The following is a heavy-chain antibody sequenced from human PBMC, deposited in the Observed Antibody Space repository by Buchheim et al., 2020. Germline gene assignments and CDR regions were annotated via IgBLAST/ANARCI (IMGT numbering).Heavy chain of an antibody. CDR2: IWYDGSNK. J-gene: IGHJ4*02. D-gene: IGHD6-13*01. V-gene: IGHV3-33*01. CDR3: ARALGSSWTPGDY. Sequence: QVQLVESGGGVVQPGRSLRLACAASGFTFSSFGMHWVRQAPGKGLEWVALIWYDGSNKYYADSVKGRFTISRDNSKNTLYLQMNSLRAEDTAVYYCARALGSSWTPGDYWGQGTL. CDR1: GFTFSSFG.